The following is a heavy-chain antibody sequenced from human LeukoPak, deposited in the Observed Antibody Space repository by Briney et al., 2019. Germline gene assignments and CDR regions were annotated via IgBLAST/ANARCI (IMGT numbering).Heavy chain of an antibody. CDR3: ALREKWELGAFNF. V-gene: IGHV4-38-2*02. CDR1: GYSISSGYY. J-gene: IGHJ3*01. D-gene: IGHD1-26*01. CDR2: FYPGGKT. Sequence: SETLSLTCTVSGYSISSGYYWGWIRQPPGKGLEWIGSFYPGGKTYYNPSLESRVTISGDTSKNQLSLKLSSVTAADTAVYYCALREKWELGAFNFWGRGTVVTVSS.